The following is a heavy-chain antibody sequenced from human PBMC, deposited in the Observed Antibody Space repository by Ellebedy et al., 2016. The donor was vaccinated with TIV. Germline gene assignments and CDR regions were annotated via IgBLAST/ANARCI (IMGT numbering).Heavy chain of an antibody. J-gene: IGHJ4*02. CDR1: GFTVSSNY. CDR2: IYSGGST. Sequence: PGGSLRLSCAASGFTVSSNYMSWVRQAPGKGLEWVSVIYSGGSTYYADSVKGRFTISRDNSKNTLYLQMNSLRAEDTAVYYCARDIGYPSGDFDYWGQGTLVTVSS. V-gene: IGHV3-53*01. CDR3: ARDIGYPSGDFDY. D-gene: IGHD1-26*01.